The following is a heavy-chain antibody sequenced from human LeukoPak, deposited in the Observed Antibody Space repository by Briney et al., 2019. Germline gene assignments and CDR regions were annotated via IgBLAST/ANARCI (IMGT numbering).Heavy chain of an antibody. Sequence: GGSLRLSCAASGFTFSSYGRHWVRQAPGKRLEWVAFIRYDGSNKYYADSVKGRFTISRDNSKHPLYLQMNSLRAEDTAVYYCAKPHTAMVYWGQGTLVTVSS. CDR2: IRYDGSNK. CDR1: GFTFSSYG. J-gene: IGHJ4*02. CDR3: AKPHTAMVY. D-gene: IGHD5-18*01. V-gene: IGHV3-30*02.